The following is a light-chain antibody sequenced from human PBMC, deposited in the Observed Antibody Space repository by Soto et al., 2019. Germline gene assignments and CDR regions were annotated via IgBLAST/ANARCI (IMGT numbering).Light chain of an antibody. Sequence: QSVLTQPASVSGSPRQSITISCTGTSSDVGSYNLVSWYQQHPGKAPKLMIYEVSKRPSGVSNRFSGSKSGNTASLTISGLQAEDEADYYCCSYAGRITWVFGIGTKVTAL. CDR2: EVS. J-gene: IGLJ1*01. CDR1: SSDVGSYNL. V-gene: IGLV2-23*02. CDR3: CSYAGRITWV.